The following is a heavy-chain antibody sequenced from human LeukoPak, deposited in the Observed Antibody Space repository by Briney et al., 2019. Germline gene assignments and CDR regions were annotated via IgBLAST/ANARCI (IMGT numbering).Heavy chain of an antibody. CDR2: IYYSGST. CDR1: GGSISSYY. V-gene: IGHV4-59*01. Sequence: SETLSLTCTVSGGSISSYYWSWIRQPPGKGLEWIGYIYYSGSTNYNPSLKSRVTISVDTPKNQFSLKLSSVTAADTAVYYCARASESYGGNRYYYYGMDVWGQGTTVTVSS. CDR3: ARASESYGGNRYYYYGMDV. J-gene: IGHJ6*02. D-gene: IGHD4-23*01.